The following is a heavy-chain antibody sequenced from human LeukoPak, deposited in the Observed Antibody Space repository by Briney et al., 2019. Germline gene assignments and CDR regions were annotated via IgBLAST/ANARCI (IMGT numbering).Heavy chain of an antibody. J-gene: IGHJ6*02. Sequence: SVKVSCKASGGTFSSYTISWVRQAPGQGLEWMGRIIPILGIANYAQKFQGRVTVTADKSTSTAYMELSSLRSEDTAVYYCARDLTAVAGPPLALYGMDVWGQGTTVTVSS. CDR3: ARDLTAVAGPPLALYGMDV. CDR1: GGTFSSYT. D-gene: IGHD6-19*01. V-gene: IGHV1-69*04. CDR2: IIPILGIA.